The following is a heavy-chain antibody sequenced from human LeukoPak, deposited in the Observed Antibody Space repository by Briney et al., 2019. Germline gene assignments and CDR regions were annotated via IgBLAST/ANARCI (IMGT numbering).Heavy chain of an antibody. V-gene: IGHV4-34*01. J-gene: IGHJ4*02. CDR3: ARGGKWELLYFDY. Sequence: PSETLSLTCAVSGGSFSGYYWSWIRQPPGKGLEWIGEINHSGSTNYNPSLKSRVTISVDTSKNQFSLKLSSVTAADTAVYYCARGGKWELLYFDYWGQGTLVTVSS. D-gene: IGHD1-26*01. CDR2: INHSGST. CDR1: GGSFSGYY.